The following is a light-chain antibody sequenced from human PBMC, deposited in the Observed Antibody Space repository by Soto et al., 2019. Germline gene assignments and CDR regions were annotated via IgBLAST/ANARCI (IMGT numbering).Light chain of an antibody. CDR3: QSYDSSLSSSV. V-gene: IGLV1-40*01. CDR1: SSNIGAGYN. J-gene: IGLJ2*01. Sequence: QSVLTQPPSVSGAPGQRVTISCTGSSSNIGAGYNVHWYQQLPGTAPKLLIYGNSNRPSGVPDRFSGSKSGTSASLAITDLQAEDEADYYCQSYDSSLSSSVFGGGTKLTVL. CDR2: GNS.